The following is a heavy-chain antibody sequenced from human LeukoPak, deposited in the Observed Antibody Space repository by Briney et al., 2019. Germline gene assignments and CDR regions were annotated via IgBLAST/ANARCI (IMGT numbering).Heavy chain of an antibody. Sequence: GGSLRLSCAASGFTFSSYSMNWVRQAPGKGLEWVSSISSSSSYICYADSVKGRFTISRDNAKNSLYLQMNSLRAEDTAVYYCARGGIAAAGRDIVWGQGTLVTVSS. V-gene: IGHV3-21*01. CDR3: ARGGIAAAGRDIV. D-gene: IGHD6-13*01. CDR1: GFTFSSYS. J-gene: IGHJ4*02. CDR2: ISSSSSYI.